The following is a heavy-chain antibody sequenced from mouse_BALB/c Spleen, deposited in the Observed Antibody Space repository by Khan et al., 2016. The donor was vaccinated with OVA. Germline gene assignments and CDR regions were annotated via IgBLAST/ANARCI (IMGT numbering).Heavy chain of an antibody. J-gene: IGHJ2*01. CDR2: IYPGDGDT. CDR1: GYTFTTYW. D-gene: IGHD2-14*01. CDR3: ASYRYDYFDY. V-gene: IGHV1-87*01. Sequence: QVQLQQSGAELARPGASVKLSCKASGYTFTTYWMQWVKQRPGQGLEWIGTIYPGDGDTRYTQNFKDKATLTADKSSSTAYTQLSSLASEDSAVYYCASYRYDYFDYWGQGTTLTVSS.